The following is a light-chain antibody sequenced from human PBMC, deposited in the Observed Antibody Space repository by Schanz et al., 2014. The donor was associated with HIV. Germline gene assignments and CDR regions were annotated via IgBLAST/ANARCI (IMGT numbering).Light chain of an antibody. CDR1: SSDIGAYTY. CDR2: DVS. V-gene: IGLV2-14*01. Sequence: QSALTQPASVSGSPGQSITISCTGTSSDIGAYTYLSWYQQHPGKAPKLIFYDVSSRPSGVSNRFSGSKSGNTASLTISGLQAEDEADYYCTSYAGSNNVVFGGGTKLTVL. CDR3: TSYAGSNNVV. J-gene: IGLJ2*01.